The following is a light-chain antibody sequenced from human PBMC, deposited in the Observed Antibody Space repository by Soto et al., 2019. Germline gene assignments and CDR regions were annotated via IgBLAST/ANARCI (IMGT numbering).Light chain of an antibody. Sequence: EIVLTQSPATLSLSPGERDTLSCRASQSVSSLLAWYQQKSGQPPRLLISDASNRATGVPARFSGSGSGTDFTLIISSLEPEDFAVYYCQQRSNWPLSFGGGTKEEI. CDR2: DAS. V-gene: IGKV3-11*01. CDR3: QQRSNWPLS. J-gene: IGKJ4*01. CDR1: QSVSSL.